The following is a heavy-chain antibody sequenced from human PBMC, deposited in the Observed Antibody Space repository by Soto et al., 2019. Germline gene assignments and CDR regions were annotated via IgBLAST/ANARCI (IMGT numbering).Heavy chain of an antibody. CDR1: GYSFATYG. CDR3: ARAYGDYYFDH. CDR2: ISTYKGDT. V-gene: IGHV1-18*01. Sequence: QVQLVQSGAEVKKPGASVKVSCKASGYSFATYGISWVRQAPGQGLEWMGWISTYKGDTHYAQELQGRVTMTTDTSTSTAYMELRSLRSDDTAVYYCARAYGDYYFDHWGQGTLVTVSS. J-gene: IGHJ4*02. D-gene: IGHD4-17*01.